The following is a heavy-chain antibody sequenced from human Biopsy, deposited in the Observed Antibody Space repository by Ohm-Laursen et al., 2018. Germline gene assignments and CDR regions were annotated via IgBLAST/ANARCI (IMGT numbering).Heavy chain of an antibody. V-gene: IGHV3-21*01. J-gene: IGHJ5*02. CDR3: AAEVVPAGIGGHWLDP. Sequence: SLRLSCAASGFTFSGFSMNWVRQAPGKGLAWVSSISASGNHIYYTDSVKGRFTVSRDNGKNSVYLHMNSLRAEDTAVYDCAAEVVPAGIGGHWLDPWGQGTLVTVSS. D-gene: IGHD2-2*01. CDR1: GFTFSGFS. CDR2: ISASGNHI.